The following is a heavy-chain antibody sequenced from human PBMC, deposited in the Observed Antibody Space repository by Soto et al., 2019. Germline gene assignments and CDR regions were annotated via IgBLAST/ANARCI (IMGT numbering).Heavy chain of an antibody. CDR2: IYSGGST. V-gene: IGHV3-53*01. CDR1: GFTVSSNY. J-gene: IGHJ3*02. Sequence: GGSLRLSCAASGFTVSSNYMSWVRRAPGKGLEWVSVIYSGGSTYYADSVKGRFTISRDNSKNTLYLQMNSLRAEDTAVYYCARDNQLVREDPDAFDIWGQGTMVTVSS. D-gene: IGHD6-13*01. CDR3: ARDNQLVREDPDAFDI.